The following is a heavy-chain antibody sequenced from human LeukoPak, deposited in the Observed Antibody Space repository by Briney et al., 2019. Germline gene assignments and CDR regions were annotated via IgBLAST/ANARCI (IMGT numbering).Heavy chain of an antibody. D-gene: IGHD5-24*01. CDR3: ARGYVEMATSFFDY. Sequence: NASETLSLTCTVSGGSISTSTYYWGWIRQPPGKGLEWIGSIYYSGSPYYNPSLKSRVTISVDTSKNQFSLKLSSVTAADTAVYYCARGYVEMATSFFDYWGQGTLVTVSS. CDR2: IYYSGSP. J-gene: IGHJ4*02. CDR1: GGSISTSTYY. V-gene: IGHV4-39*07.